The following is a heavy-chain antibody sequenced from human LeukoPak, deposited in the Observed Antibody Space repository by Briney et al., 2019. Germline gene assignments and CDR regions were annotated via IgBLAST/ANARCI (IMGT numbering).Heavy chain of an antibody. D-gene: IGHD5/OR15-5a*01. CDR2: IYYSGST. J-gene: IGHJ6*02. CDR3: ARRPSTIAYYYYGMDV. CDR1: GGSVSSGSYY. Sequence: SETLSLTCTVSGGSVSSGSYYWSWIRQPPGKGLEWIGYIYYSGSTNYNPSLKSRVTISVDTSKNQFSLKLSSVTAADTAVYYCARRPSTIAYYYYGMDVWGQGTTVTVSS. V-gene: IGHV4-61*01.